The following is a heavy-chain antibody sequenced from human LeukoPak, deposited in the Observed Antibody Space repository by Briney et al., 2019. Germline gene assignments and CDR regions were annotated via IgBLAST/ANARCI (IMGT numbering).Heavy chain of an antibody. CDR1: GVNFTTYE. J-gene: IGHJ4*02. V-gene: IGHV3-48*03. CDR3: ARDLYYYGSGNYVPGLPDY. D-gene: IGHD3-10*01. CDR2: ICGRGSTK. Sequence: GGSLSLSCAASGVNFTTYELNWVRQAPGKGLEWVSYICGRGSTKYYADSVKGRFTISRDNAENSLYLQMNGLRAEDTAVYYCARDLYYYGSGNYVPGLPDYWGQGTLVTVSS.